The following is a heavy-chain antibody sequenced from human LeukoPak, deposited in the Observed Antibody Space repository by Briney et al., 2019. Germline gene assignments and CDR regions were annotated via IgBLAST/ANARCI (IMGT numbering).Heavy chain of an antibody. CDR3: ARTIWSGYYNYYYYMDV. J-gene: IGHJ6*03. CDR1: GFTFTNYW. Sequence: AGGSLRLSCAASGFTFTNYWMHWVRQAPGKGLVWVSRIDIDGTGTSYADSVKGRFTISRDNAKNTVSLQMNSLKAEDTAVYYCARTIWSGYYNYYYYMDVWGKGTTVTVSS. V-gene: IGHV3-74*01. CDR2: IDIDGTGT. D-gene: IGHD3-3*01.